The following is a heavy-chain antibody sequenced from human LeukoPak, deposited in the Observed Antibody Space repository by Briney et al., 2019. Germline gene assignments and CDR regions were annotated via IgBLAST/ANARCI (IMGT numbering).Heavy chain of an antibody. CDR1: GFSLSTSGMR. CDR2: IDWDDDK. CDR3: ARMPLTGTTDYDAFDI. Sequence: SGPTLVNPTQTLTLTCTFSGFSLSTSGMRVSWIRQPPGKALEWLARIDWDDDKFYSTSLKTRPTISKDTSKNQVVLTMTNMDPVDTATYYCARMPLTGTTDYDAFDIWGQGTMVTVSS. J-gene: IGHJ3*02. D-gene: IGHD1-7*01. V-gene: IGHV2-70*04.